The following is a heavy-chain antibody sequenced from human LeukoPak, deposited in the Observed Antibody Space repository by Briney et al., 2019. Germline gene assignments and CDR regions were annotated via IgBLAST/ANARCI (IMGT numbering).Heavy chain of an antibody. Sequence: SVKVSCKASGGTFSSYAISWVRQAPGQGLEWMGRIIPILGIANYAQKFQGRVTITADKSTSTAYMELSSLRSEDTAVYYCARGPRSIAAPDYWGQGTLVTVSS. D-gene: IGHD6-6*01. V-gene: IGHV1-69*04. J-gene: IGHJ4*02. CDR3: ARGPRSIAAPDY. CDR1: GGTFSSYA. CDR2: IIPILGIA.